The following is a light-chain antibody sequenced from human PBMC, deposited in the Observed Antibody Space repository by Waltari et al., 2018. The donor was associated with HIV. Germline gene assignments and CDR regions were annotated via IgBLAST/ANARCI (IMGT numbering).Light chain of an antibody. Sequence: IAMTQSPDSLAVSLGERATIKCKSRQSVLYTSDNKNNVAWYQQKPGQPPKLLIYWASTRESGVPDRFSCSGSGTDFTLTISNLQAEDVAVYYCQQYYSVPVTFGGGTRVELK. J-gene: IGKJ4*01. CDR2: WAS. V-gene: IGKV4-1*01. CDR3: QQYYSVPVT. CDR1: QSVLYTSDNKNN.